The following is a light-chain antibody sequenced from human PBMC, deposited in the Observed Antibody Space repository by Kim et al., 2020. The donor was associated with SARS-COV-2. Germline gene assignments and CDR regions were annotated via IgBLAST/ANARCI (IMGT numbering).Light chain of an antibody. Sequence: GQRVTISCSGSISNIGSNYVYWYQQLPGTAPKLLIYRNNQRPSGVPYRFSGSKSGTSASLAISGLRSEDEADYYCAAWDDSLSGWVFGGGTKLTVL. J-gene: IGLJ3*02. CDR2: RNN. CDR1: ISNIGSNY. CDR3: AAWDDSLSGWV. V-gene: IGLV1-47*01.